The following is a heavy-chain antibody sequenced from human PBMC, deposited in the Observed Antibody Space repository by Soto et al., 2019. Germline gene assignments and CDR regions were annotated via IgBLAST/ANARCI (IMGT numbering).Heavy chain of an antibody. V-gene: IGHV4-30-4*01. J-gene: IGHJ5*01. CDR2: IYKSTTT. CDR3: ARGRYCLTGRCFPNWFDS. Sequence: TSETLSLTCSVSGDSISTVDYFWAWIRQPPGQALEYIGYIYKSTTTYYNPSFESRVAISLDTSKSQFSLNVTSVTAADTAVYFCARGRYCLTGRCFPNWFDSWGQGTLVT. CDR1: GDSISTVDYF. D-gene: IGHD2-15*01.